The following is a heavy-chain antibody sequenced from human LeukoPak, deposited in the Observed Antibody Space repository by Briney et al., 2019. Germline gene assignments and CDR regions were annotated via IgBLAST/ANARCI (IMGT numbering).Heavy chain of an antibody. D-gene: IGHD2-15*01. Sequence: PSVKVSCKASGGTFSSYAISWVRQAPGQGLEWMGGIIPIFGTANYAQKFQGRVTITTDESTSTAYMELSSLRSEDTAVYYCARDGCSSTGTRSGGSCFDLYWGQGTLVTVSS. V-gene: IGHV1-69*05. CDR2: IIPIFGTA. CDR1: GGTFSSYA. J-gene: IGHJ4*02. CDR3: ARDGCSSTGTRSGGSCFDLY.